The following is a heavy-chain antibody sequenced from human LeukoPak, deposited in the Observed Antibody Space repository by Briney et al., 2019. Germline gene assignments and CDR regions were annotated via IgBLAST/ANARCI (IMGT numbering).Heavy chain of an antibody. CDR1: VGSLSGYY. CDR3: ARYSGYHNYYYYYYIDV. D-gene: IGHD3-3*01. J-gene: IGHJ6*03. Sequence: SETLSVTCAVYVGSLSGYYGSWMREPPGEGVECIVDINHSGSHNYNPSLKSRVTISVDSSKNQFSLKLSSVTGADTAVYYCARYSGYHNYYYYYYIDVWGKGTTVTVSS. CDR2: INHSGSH. V-gene: IGHV4-34*01.